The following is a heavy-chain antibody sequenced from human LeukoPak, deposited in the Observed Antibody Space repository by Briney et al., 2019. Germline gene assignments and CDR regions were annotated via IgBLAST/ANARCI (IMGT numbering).Heavy chain of an antibody. CDR1: GFTFFDYA. J-gene: IGHJ3*01. V-gene: IGHV3-23*01. Sequence: GGSLRLSCAASGFTFFDYAMTWVRQAPGKGLEWVSALSGGGDKSFYADSVKGRFTISRDNSKNMLFLQMNSLRAEDTAVYFCAKDTRRGSGMKDGFEFWGHGTIVTVSP. CDR3: AKDTRRGSGMKDGFEF. CDR2: LSGGGDKS. D-gene: IGHD3-10*01.